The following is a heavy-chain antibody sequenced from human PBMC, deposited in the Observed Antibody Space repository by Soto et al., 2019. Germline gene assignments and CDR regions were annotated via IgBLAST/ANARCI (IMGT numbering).Heavy chain of an antibody. V-gene: IGHV4-30-2*01. CDR2: IYHSGST. CDR3: ARGMTTVTTFDY. D-gene: IGHD4-17*01. Sequence: LSLTCALSGSSINTGGYSRSWIRQPPGKGLEWIGYIYHSGSTYYNPSLKSRVTISVDRSKNQISLKLSSVTAADTAVYYCARGMTTVTTFDYWGQGTLVTVS. J-gene: IGHJ4*02. CDR1: GSSINTGGYS.